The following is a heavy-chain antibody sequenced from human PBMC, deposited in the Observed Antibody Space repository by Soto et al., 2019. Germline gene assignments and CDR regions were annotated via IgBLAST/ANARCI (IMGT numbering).Heavy chain of an antibody. CDR1: GFTFSNAW. CDR3: TTRWTYGMDV. CDR2: IKSKTDGGTT. Sequence: EVQLVESGGGLVKPGGSLRLSCAASGFTFSNAWMSWVRQAPGKGLEWVGRIKSKTDGGTTDYAAPVKGRFTISRDDSKTTRYLQMNSLKTEDTAVYYWTTRWTYGMDVWGQGTTVTVSS. V-gene: IGHV3-15*01. J-gene: IGHJ6*02.